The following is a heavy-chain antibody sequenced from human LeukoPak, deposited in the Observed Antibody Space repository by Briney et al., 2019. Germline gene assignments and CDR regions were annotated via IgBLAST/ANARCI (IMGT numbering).Heavy chain of an antibody. Sequence: SQTLSLTCAISGDSVSNKNGAWNWLRQSPPRGLEWLGRTYYRSKWYNDYAVFVQGRITINPDTSKNQFSLQLSSVTPEDTAVYYCASRPVSNGWFFSSWGQGTLVTVSS. D-gene: IGHD6-19*01. V-gene: IGHV6-1*01. J-gene: IGHJ5*02. CDR1: GDSVSNKNGA. CDR3: ASRPVSNGWFFSS. CDR2: TYYRSKWYN.